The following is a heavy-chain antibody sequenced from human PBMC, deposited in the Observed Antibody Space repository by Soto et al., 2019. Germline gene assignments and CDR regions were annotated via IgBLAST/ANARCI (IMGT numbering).Heavy chain of an antibody. CDR1: GFTFSSYA. CDR3: AKDLPSWDEFWSGYYCSSGMDV. J-gene: IGHJ6*02. V-gene: IGHV3-23*01. D-gene: IGHD3-3*01. CDR2: ISGSGGST. Sequence: GGSLRLSCAASGFTFSSYAMSWVRQAPGKGLEWVSAISGSGGSTYYADSVKGRFTISRDNSKNTLYLQMNSLRAEDTDVYLCAKDLPSWDEFWSGYYCSSGMDVWGQGTPVTVSS.